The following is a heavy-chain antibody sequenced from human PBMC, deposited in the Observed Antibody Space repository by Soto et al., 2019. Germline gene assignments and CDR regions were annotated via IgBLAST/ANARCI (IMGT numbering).Heavy chain of an antibody. V-gene: IGHV1-18*01. CDR3: ATPSSDYCDCGLSLAY. Sequence: QVQLVQAGAEVKKPGASVKVSCKASGYTFSGYGISWVRQAPGQGLEWMGWISAYNGNTKYAQKFRGRVTMTTDTTTSTAHMELRSLSSDDTAVYFCATPSSDYCDCGLSLAYWGQGTLVNVSS. CDR1: GYTFSGYG. J-gene: IGHJ4*02. CDR2: ISAYNGNT. D-gene: IGHD4-17*01.